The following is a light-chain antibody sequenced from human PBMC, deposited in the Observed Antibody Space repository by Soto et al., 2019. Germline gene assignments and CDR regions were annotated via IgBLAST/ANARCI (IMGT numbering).Light chain of an antibody. CDR2: GAS. CDR3: QQYVTSPFT. V-gene: IGKV3-20*01. J-gene: IGKJ3*01. CDR1: QSVNSVY. Sequence: ETVLTQSAVTPSLSPVPKTCLYCXXDQSVNSVYLAWYQHKPGQAPRLLIYGASDRATGIPDRFSGSGSGTDFTLTISRLEPEDFAVYYCQQYVTSPFTFGPGTKVDIK.